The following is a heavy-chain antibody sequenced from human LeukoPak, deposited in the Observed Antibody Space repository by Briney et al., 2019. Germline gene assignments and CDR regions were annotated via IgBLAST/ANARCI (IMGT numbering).Heavy chain of an antibody. CDR1: GDSLSSSSYY. Sequence: SETLSLTCTVSGDSLSSSSYYWGWIRQPPGKGLEWIGNIYYSGRTDYSPSLKSRLTMSVDTSNNQFSLKLSSVTAADTAVYYCARHVSRFFDWSGYYMDVWGKGTTITVSS. CDR3: ARHVSRFFDWSGYYMDV. V-gene: IGHV4-39*01. J-gene: IGHJ6*03. D-gene: IGHD3-9*01. CDR2: IYYSGRT.